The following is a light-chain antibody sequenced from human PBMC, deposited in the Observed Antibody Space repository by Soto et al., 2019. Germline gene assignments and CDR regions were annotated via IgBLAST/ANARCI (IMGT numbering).Light chain of an antibody. V-gene: IGLV2-18*02. CDR1: SSDIGSYNR. J-gene: IGLJ1*01. CDR3: NSFTTSSTYV. Sequence: QSVLTQPASVSGSPGQSITSSCTGTSSDIGSYNRVSWYQQPPGTAPKLIIYEVNNRPSGVPDRFSGSESGNTASLTISGLQAEDEADYYCNSFTTSSTYVFGTGTKVTVL. CDR2: EVN.